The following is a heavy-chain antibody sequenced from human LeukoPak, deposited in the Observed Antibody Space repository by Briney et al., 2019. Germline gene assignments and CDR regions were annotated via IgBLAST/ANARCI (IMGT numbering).Heavy chain of an antibody. CDR2: ISPSGGIT. CDR1: GFTFSSHG. V-gene: IGHV3-23*01. J-gene: IGHJ4*02. Sequence: GGSLRLSCAASGFTFSSHGMNWVRQAPGKGLEWVSGISPSGGITYYTDSVKGRFTISRDNSKNTLDLQMNSLRAEDTAVYYCAKDDAWLRYQYWGQGTLVTVSS. CDR3: AKDDAWLRYQY. D-gene: IGHD3-9*01.